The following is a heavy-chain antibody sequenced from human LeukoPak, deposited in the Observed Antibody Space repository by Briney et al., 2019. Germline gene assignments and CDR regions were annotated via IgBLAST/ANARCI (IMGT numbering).Heavy chain of an antibody. CDR1: GFTFSSYS. J-gene: IGHJ4*02. D-gene: IGHD3-9*01. CDR2: ISSSSSYI. CDR3: ARPYYDILTGYPYLPYYFDY. V-gene: IGHV3-21*01. Sequence: GGSLRLSCAASGFTFSSYSMNWVRQAPGKGLEWVSSISSSSSYIYYADSVKGRFTISRDNAKNSLYLQMNSLRAEDTAVYYCARPYYDILTGYPYLPYYFDYWGQGTLVTVSS.